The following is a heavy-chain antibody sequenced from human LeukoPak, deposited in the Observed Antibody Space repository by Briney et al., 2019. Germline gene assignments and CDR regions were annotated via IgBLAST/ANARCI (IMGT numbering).Heavy chain of an antibody. D-gene: IGHD3-10*01. Sequence: PGGSLRLSCAASGFTFSSYGMHWVRQAPGKGLEWVAFIRYDGSNKYYADSVKGRFTISRDNSKNTLYLQMNSLRAEDTAVYYCARVYYGSGSYYSLNWFDPWGQGTLVTVSS. V-gene: IGHV3-30*02. CDR3: ARVYYGSGSYYSLNWFDP. CDR2: IRYDGSNK. J-gene: IGHJ5*02. CDR1: GFTFSSYG.